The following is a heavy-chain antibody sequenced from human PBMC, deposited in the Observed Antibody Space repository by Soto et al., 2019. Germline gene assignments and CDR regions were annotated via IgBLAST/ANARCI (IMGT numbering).Heavy chain of an antibody. V-gene: IGHV4-31*02. CDR3: ARDSYYYDSSGYVDY. CDR1: GGSIGGGGYY. D-gene: IGHD3-22*01. Sequence: SVPLCVTWSVAGGSIGGGGYYWSWNRQHPGKGLEWIGYIYYSGSTYYNPSLKSRVTISVDTSKNQFSLKLSSVTAADTAVYYCARDSYYYDSSGYVDYWGQGTLVTVSS. CDR2: IYYSGST. J-gene: IGHJ4*02.